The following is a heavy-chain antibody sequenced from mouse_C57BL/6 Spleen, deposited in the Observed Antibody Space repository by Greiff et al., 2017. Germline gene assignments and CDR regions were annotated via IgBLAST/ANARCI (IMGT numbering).Heavy chain of an antibody. CDR1: GYSFTGYY. D-gene: IGHD1-1*01. J-gene: IGHJ1*03. CDR2: INPSTGGT. V-gene: IGHV1-42*01. CDR3: ARRPVVHWYFDV. Sequence: VQLQQSGPELVKPGASVKISCKASGYSFTGYYMNWVKQSPEKSLEWIGEINPSTGGTTYNQKFKAKATLTVYKSSSTAYMQLKSLTSEDSAVYYCARRPVVHWYFDVWGTGTTVTVSS.